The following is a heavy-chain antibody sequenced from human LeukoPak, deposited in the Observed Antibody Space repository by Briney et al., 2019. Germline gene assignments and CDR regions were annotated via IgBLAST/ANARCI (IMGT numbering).Heavy chain of an antibody. D-gene: IGHD1-26*01. CDR3: TTGTTWGSYYPVWYFDY. CDR2: IKSKTDGGTT. CDR1: GFTFSNAW. V-gene: IGHV3-15*01. J-gene: IGHJ4*02. Sequence: GGSLRLSCAASGFTFSNAWMSWVRQAPGKGLEWVGRIKSKTDGGTTDYAAPVKGRFTISRDDSKNTLYLQMNSLKTEDTAVYYCTTGTTWGSYYPVWYFDYWGQGTLVTVSS.